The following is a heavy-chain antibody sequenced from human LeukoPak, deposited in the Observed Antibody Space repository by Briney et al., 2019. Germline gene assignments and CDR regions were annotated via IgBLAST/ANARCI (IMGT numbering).Heavy chain of an antibody. CDR2: INPNSGGT. D-gene: IGHD2-2*01. CDR3: AREVGVVAHQGGWFDP. V-gene: IGHV1-2*06. CDR1: GYTFTGYY. Sequence: GASVKVSCKAAGYTFTGYYMHWVRQAPGQGLEWMGRINPNSGGTNYAQKFQGRVTMTRDTSISTAYMELTRLRSDDTAAYYCAREVGVVAHQGGWFDPWGQGTLVTVSS. J-gene: IGHJ5*02.